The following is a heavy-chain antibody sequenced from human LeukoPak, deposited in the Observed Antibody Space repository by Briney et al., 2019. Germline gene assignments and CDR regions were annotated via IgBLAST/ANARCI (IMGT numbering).Heavy chain of an antibody. J-gene: IGHJ4*02. Sequence: GGSLRLSCAASGFTFSSYSMNWVRQAPGKGLEWVSSSSSSSSYIYYADSVKGRFTISRDNSKNTLYLQMNSLRPDDTAVYYCARDKDDFWSGYRYHFDYWGQGTLVTVSS. CDR1: GFTFSSYS. CDR3: ARDKDDFWSGYRYHFDY. D-gene: IGHD3-3*01. V-gene: IGHV3-21*01. CDR2: SSSSSSYI.